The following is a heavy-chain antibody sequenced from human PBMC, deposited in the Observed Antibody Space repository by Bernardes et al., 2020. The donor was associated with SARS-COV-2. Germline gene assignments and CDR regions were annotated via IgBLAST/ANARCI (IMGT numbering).Heavy chain of an antibody. Sequence: ASVKVSCKSSGYTFTGNYMHWVRQAPGQGLEWMGLSNPNSGGTNYAQKFQGRVTMTMDTYISTAYMELSRLRSDDTAVYYCALHPINYERYGMDVWGQGTTVTVSS. J-gene: IGHJ6*02. V-gene: IGHV1-2*02. D-gene: IGHD3-22*01. CDR2: SNPNSGGT. CDR1: GYTFTGNY. CDR3: ALHPINYERYGMDV.